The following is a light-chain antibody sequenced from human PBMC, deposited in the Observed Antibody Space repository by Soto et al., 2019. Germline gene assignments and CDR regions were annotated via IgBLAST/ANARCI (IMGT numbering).Light chain of an antibody. CDR3: CSYAGSDIVV. V-gene: IGLV2-11*01. CDR2: DVT. Sequence: QSALTQPRSVSGSPGQSVTISCTGTSRDVGGYNYVSWYQQYPGKAPKVMIYDVTKRPSGVPDRFSDSKSGNTASLTISGLQAEDEADYYCCSYAGSDIVVFGGGTKLTVL. CDR1: SRDVGGYNY. J-gene: IGLJ2*01.